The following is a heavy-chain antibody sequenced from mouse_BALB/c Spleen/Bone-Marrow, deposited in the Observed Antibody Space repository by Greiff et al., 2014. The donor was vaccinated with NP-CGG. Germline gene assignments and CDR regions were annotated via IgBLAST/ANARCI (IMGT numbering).Heavy chain of an antibody. CDR2: INYSGSS. V-gene: IGHV3-2*02. CDR3: ASQNWAWFTY. CDR1: GYSITSDYA. D-gene: IGHD4-1*01. Sequence: EVQLQQSGPGLVKPSQSLSLTCTVTGYSITSDYAWNWIRQFPGNKLEWMGYINYSGSSSYNPSLKSRISITRNTSKNQFFLQLNSVTTEDTATYYSASQNWAWFTYWGQGTLVTVSA. J-gene: IGHJ3*01.